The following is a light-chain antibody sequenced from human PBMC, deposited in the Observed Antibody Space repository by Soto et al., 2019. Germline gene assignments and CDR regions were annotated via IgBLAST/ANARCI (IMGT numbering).Light chain of an antibody. CDR1: QIINTW. CDR2: RAS. J-gene: IGKJ3*01. V-gene: IGKV1-5*03. Sequence: DIQMTQSPSSLSASVGDRVTITCRASQIINTWLAWYQQKPGKAPKLLIYRASNLVNRGPSRFSGSGSGIEFTLTITSLQPADLSIYYRQPYEPYSGPFGPVTKVDL. CDR3: QPYEPYSGP.